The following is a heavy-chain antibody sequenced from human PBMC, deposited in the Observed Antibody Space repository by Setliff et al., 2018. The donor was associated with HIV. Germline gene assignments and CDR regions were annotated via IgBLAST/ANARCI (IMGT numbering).Heavy chain of an antibody. Sequence: PGGSLRLSCAASGFTFRSYAMSWVRQAPGKGLEWVSVISYDGSNKYYADSVKGRFTISRDNSKNTLYLQMNSLRAEDTAVYYCARDLSGGYNFWSGYYPLDYWGRGTLVTVSS. D-gene: IGHD3-3*01. CDR2: ISYDGSNK. CDR3: ARDLSGGYNFWSGYYPLDY. V-gene: IGHV3-30*03. CDR1: GFTFRSYA. J-gene: IGHJ4*02.